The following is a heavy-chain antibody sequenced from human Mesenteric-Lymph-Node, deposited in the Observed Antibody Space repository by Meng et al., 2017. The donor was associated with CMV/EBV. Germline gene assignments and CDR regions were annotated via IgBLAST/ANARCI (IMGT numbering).Heavy chain of an antibody. V-gene: IGHV1-8*02. CDR1: GYTFTGYY. Sequence: ASVKVSCKASGYTFTGYYIHWVRQASGQGLEWMGWMNPDSGNTGYAQKFQGRVTMTRNTSISTAYMELSSLRSEDTAVYYCARAHSRHAAAISYWGQGTLVTVSS. J-gene: IGHJ4*02. CDR3: ARAHSRHAAAISY. CDR2: MNPDSGNT. D-gene: IGHD2-2*01.